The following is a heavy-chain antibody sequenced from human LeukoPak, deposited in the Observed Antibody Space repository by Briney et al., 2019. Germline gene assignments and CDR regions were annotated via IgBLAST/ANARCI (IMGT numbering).Heavy chain of an antibody. D-gene: IGHD3-16*01. CDR2: IYYSGST. CDR3: ASPGGGPTDY. V-gene: IGHV4-39*01. CDR1: GSSISSGGYY. Sequence: SETLSLTCTVSGSSISSGGYYWGWIRQPPGKGLEWIGSIYYSGSTYYNPSLKSRVTISVDTSKNQFSLKLSYVTAADPALYYCASPGGGPTDYWGQGTLVTVSS. J-gene: IGHJ4*02.